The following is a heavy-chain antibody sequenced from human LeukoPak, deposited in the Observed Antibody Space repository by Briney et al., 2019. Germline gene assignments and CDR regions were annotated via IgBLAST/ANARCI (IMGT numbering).Heavy chain of an antibody. CDR2: IYYSGST. Sequence: SETLSLTCTVSGGSISSVISYWNWIRQHPGKGLEWIGYIYYSGSTYYNPSLKRRVTISVDTSKNQFSLKLSSVTAADTAVYYCARVSGDSSGYRPYYFDYWGQGTLVTVSS. J-gene: IGHJ4*02. D-gene: IGHD3-22*01. V-gene: IGHV4-31*03. CDR3: ARVSGDSSGYRPYYFDY. CDR1: GGSISSVISY.